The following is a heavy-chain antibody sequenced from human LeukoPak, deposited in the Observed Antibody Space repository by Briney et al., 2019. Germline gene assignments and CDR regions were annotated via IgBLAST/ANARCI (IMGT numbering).Heavy chain of an antibody. D-gene: IGHD2-2*01. Sequence: SETLSLTCTVSGGSISSYYWSWIRQPAGKGLEWIGRIYTSGSTNYNPSLKSRVTMSVDTSSNQFSLRLSSVTAADTAVYYCARDARSQDIVVVPAASRYYYYYMDVWGKGTTVTVSS. CDR1: GGSISSYY. J-gene: IGHJ6*03. CDR2: IYTSGST. V-gene: IGHV4-4*07. CDR3: ARDARSQDIVVVPAASRYYYYYMDV.